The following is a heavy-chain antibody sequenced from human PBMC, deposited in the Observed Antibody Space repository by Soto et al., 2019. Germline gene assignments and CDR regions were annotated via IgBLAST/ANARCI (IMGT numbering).Heavy chain of an antibody. J-gene: IGHJ4*02. V-gene: IGHV3-33*01. Sequence: QVQLLESGGGVVQPGRALRLSCTASGFVFSDYGMHWFRQAPGKGREWVAVIYNDGSNEYYGDSVKCRFTISRDNSQNTLYLPMNNLRAEDTGGYYCARDRWRRLDGDFWGQGTLVTVSS. CDR3: ARDRWRRLDGDF. CDR2: IYNDGSNE. D-gene: IGHD2-21*02. CDR1: GFVFSDYG.